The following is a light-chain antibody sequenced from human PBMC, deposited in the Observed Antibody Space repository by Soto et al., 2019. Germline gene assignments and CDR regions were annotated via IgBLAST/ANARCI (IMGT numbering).Light chain of an antibody. J-gene: IGKJ1*01. CDR3: QQYYSYPAS. Sequence: DIQMTQSPSSLSASVGDRVTITCRASQGISSFLAWFQQKPEEAPKYLIYDASTLQSGVSSRFTGSVSDTDFTLTISSLQPEDFATYYCQQYYSYPASFGQGTKVEIK. CDR1: QGISSF. CDR2: DAS. V-gene: IGKV1-16*01.